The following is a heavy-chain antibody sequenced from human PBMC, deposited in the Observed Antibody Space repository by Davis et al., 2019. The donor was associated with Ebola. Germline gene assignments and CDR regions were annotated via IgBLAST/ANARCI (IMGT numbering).Heavy chain of an antibody. Sequence: ASVKVSCKASGYTFTAFFIHWVRQSPGQGLEWMGWINPHNGNTNYAQSVQGRVTMTTDTSTTTAYMEVGSLTSDDTAVYYCARAQFPTTSDHWGQGTLVIVSS. D-gene: IGHD1-1*01. CDR3: ARAQFPTTSDH. CDR2: INPHNGNT. V-gene: IGHV1-18*04. CDR1: GYTFTAFF. J-gene: IGHJ4*02.